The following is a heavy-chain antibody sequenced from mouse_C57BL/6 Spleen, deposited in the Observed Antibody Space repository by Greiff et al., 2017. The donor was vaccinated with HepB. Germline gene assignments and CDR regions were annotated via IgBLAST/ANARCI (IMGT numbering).Heavy chain of an antibody. CDR1: GYSITSGYY. V-gene: IGHV3-6*01. Sequence: EVQLQQSGPGLVKPSQSLSLTCSVTGYSITSGYYWNWIRQFPGNKLEWMGYISYDGSNNYNPSLKNRISITRDTSKNQFFLKLNSVTTEDTATYYCAREGPYYFDYWGQGTTLTVSS. CDR3: AREGPYYFDY. CDR2: ISYDGSN. J-gene: IGHJ2*01.